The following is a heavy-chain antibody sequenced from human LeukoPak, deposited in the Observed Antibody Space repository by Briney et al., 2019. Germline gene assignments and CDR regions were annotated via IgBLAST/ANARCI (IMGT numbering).Heavy chain of an antibody. CDR3: ARGLLGGAAKLDY. CDR2: INPNSGGT. Sequence: GASVKVSCKASGYTFTSYYIHWVRQAPGQGLEWMGWINPNSGGTNYAQKFQGRVTMTRDTSISTAYMELSRLRSDDTAVYYCARGLLGGAAKLDYWGQGTLVTVSS. D-gene: IGHD3-22*01. V-gene: IGHV1-2*02. CDR1: GYTFTSYY. J-gene: IGHJ4*02.